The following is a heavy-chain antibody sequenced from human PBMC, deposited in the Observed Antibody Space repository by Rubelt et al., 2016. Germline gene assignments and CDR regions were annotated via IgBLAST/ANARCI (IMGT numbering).Heavy chain of an antibody. D-gene: IGHD5-18*01. J-gene: IGHJ4*02. CDR2: IYYSGST. Sequence: QVQLQESGPGLVKPSETLSLTCTVSGGAITSYYWSWIRQSPRKGLEWIGSIYYSGSTYYNPSLKSRVTISVDTSKNQFSLNLSSVTAADTAVYYCARDPSDIYSYGDNYFDYWGQGTLVTVSS. V-gene: IGHV4-59*01. CDR3: ARDPSDIYSYGDNYFDY. CDR1: GGAITSYY.